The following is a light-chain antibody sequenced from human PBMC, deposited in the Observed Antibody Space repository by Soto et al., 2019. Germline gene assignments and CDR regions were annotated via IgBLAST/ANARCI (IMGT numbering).Light chain of an antibody. J-gene: IGLJ3*02. CDR1: SDSIASYY. Sequence: NFMLTQPHSVSESPGKTVTISCTGSSDSIASYYVQWYQQRPGSAPTVVIYEDNQRPSGVPDRFSGSIDRASNSASLTISGLKTEDEADYYCQSYDSSNPWVFGGGTKLTVL. CDR2: EDN. V-gene: IGLV6-57*02. CDR3: QSYDSSNPWV.